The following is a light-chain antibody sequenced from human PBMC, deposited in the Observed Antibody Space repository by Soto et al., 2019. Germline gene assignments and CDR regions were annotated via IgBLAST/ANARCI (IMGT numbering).Light chain of an antibody. CDR2: GAY. J-gene: IGKJ2*01. V-gene: IGKV3-15*01. CDR3: QQYNNWPMST. Sequence: EIVMTQSPAPLSVSPGERATLSCRASQSVSSNLAWYQQKPGQAPRLLIYGAYTRATGIPARFSGSGSGTEFTLTISTLQYEDFAVYYCQQYNNWPMSTFGQGTKLESK. CDR1: QSVSSN.